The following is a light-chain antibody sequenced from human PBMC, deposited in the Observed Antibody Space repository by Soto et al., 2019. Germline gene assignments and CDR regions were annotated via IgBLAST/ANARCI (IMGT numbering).Light chain of an antibody. CDR1: RSVSSSY. CDR2: GAS. V-gene: IGKV3-20*01. J-gene: IGKJ2*01. CDR3: QQYGSSPRT. Sequence: EIVLTQSPGTLSLSPGERATLSCRASRSVSSSYLAWYQQKPGQAPRLLIYGASSRATGIPDRFSGSGSGTDFTLTISRLEPEDFAVYYCQQYGSSPRTFVQGTKLEIK.